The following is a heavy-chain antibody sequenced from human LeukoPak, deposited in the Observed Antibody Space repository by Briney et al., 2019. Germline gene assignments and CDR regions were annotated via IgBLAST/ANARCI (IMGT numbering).Heavy chain of an antibody. CDR1: GFTFSSYS. CDR2: ISSSSSYI. CDR3: ATTKGATRTSHAFDI. D-gene: IGHD1-26*01. V-gene: IGHV3-21*01. J-gene: IGHJ3*02. Sequence: GGSLRLSCAASGFTFSSYSMNWVRQAPGKGLEWVSSISSSSSYIYYADSVKGRFTISRDNAKNSLYLQMNSLRAEDTAVYYCATTKGATRTSHAFDIWGQGTMVTVSS.